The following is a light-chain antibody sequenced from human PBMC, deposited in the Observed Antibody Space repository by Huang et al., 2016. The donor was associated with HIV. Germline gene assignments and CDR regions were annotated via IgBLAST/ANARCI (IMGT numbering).Light chain of an antibody. V-gene: IGKV3-11*01. Sequence: EFVLTQSPATLSLSPGERATLSCRARQSVSSYLAWYQQKAGQAPRLLIDDASNRAAGIPARFSGSGSGTDFTLTISSLEPEDFAVYYCQQRSNWLTFGGGTKVEIK. CDR3: QQRSNWLT. CDR1: QSVSSY. CDR2: DAS. J-gene: IGKJ4*01.